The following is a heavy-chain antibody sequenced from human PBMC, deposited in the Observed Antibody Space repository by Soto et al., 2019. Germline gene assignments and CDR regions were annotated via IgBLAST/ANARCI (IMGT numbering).Heavy chain of an antibody. CDR1: GYTFTDHY. Sequence: ASVKVSCKASGYTFTDHYVHWVRQAPGQGLEWMGWINPNSGGTKSAQKFQGRVTMTRDTSISTAYMELSRLRSDDTAVYYCARRKGDYYDSSGYHYYFDYWGQGTLVTVS. CDR3: ARRKGDYYDSSGYHYYFDY. D-gene: IGHD3-22*01. CDR2: INPNSGGT. J-gene: IGHJ4*02. V-gene: IGHV1-2*02.